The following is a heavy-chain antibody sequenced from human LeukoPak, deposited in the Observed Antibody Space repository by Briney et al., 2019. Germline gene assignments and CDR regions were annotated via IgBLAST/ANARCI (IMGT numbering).Heavy chain of an antibody. CDR3: AKERDYGPADY. V-gene: IGHV3-23*01. Sequence: GGSLRLSCVASGFIFNKHAMSWVRQAPGKGLEWVSGLSGSGSSTDYADSVKGRFTISRDNSKNTLFLQMNSLRAEDTAIYYCAKERDYGPADYWGQGTLVTVSS. D-gene: IGHD4/OR15-4a*01. J-gene: IGHJ4*02. CDR2: LSGSGSST. CDR1: GFIFNKHA.